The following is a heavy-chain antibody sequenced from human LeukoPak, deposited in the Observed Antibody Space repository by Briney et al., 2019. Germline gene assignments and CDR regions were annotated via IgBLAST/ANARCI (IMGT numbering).Heavy chain of an antibody. J-gene: IGHJ5*02. V-gene: IGHV3-11*06. CDR2: ISSSSSYT. Sequence: VGSLRLSCAAAGLAFSDYYMGCIRQAPWGGLDWGSYISSSSSYTNYADSVKGRFTISRDYAKNSLYPQMNSLRAEDTAVYYCARDQLAGRWFDPWGQGTLVTVSS. CDR1: GLAFSDYY. CDR3: ARDQLAGRWFDP.